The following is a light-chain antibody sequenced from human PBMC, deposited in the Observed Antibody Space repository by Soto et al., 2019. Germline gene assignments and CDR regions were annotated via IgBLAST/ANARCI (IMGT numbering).Light chain of an antibody. CDR3: SAYTVSRTYV. J-gene: IGLJ1*01. V-gene: IGLV6-57*04. Sequence: NFMLTQPHSVSESPGKTVTISCTRSSGSIASNYVQWYQQRPGSAPTPVIYEDNERPSGVPDRFSGSIDSSSNSASLTISGLKTDDEADYYCSAYTVSRTYVFGTGTKLTVL. CDR1: SGSIASNY. CDR2: EDN.